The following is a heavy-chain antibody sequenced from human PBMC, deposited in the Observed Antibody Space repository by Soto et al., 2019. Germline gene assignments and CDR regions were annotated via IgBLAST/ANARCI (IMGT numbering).Heavy chain of an antibody. CDR2: ISYDGSNK. CDR1: GLTFSSYA. J-gene: IGHJ3*02. CDR3: ARDEGYSYGTQAFDI. Sequence: GGSLRLSCAASGLTFSSYAMHWVRQAPGKGLEWVAVISYDGSNKYYADSVKGRFTISRDNSKNTLYLQMNSLRAEDTAVYYCARDEGYSYGTQAFDIWGQGTMVT. V-gene: IGHV3-30-3*01. D-gene: IGHD5-18*01.